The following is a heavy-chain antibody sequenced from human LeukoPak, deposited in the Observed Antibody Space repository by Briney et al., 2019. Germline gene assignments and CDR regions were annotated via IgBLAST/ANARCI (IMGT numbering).Heavy chain of an antibody. J-gene: IGHJ4*02. CDR3: ARLDGKVEMAIDY. D-gene: IGHD5-24*01. V-gene: IGHV4-39*01. Sequence: SEGRSLACTVSGGSIRKITEDCGWIRQPPGKGLEWGGSIYYSGSTYYNPSFKSRVTISVDTSKNQFSLKLSSVTAADTAVYYCARLDGKVEMAIDYWGQGTLVTVSS. CDR2: IYYSGST. CDR1: GGSIRKITED.